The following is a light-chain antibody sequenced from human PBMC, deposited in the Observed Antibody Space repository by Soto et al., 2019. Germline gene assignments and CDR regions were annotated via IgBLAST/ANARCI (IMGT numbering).Light chain of an antibody. CDR2: EVS. CDR1: SSDVGSYNL. CDR3: CSFARSRIL. J-gene: IGLJ1*01. Sequence: QSALTQPASVSGSPGQLITISCTGTSSDVGSYNLVSWYQQHPGKAPKLMIYEVSERPAGVSNRFSGSKSGNTASLTISALQAEDEADYYCCSFARSRILFGTGTKVTVL. V-gene: IGLV2-23*02.